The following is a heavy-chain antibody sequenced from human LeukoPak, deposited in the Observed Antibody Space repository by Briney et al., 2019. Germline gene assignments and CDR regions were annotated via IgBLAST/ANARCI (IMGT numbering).Heavy chain of an antibody. V-gene: IGHV3-30*03. D-gene: IGHD2-15*01. CDR2: ISYDGSNK. J-gene: IGHJ4*02. CDR1: GFTFSSYG. CDR3: ARVPHDIVVVVAATPDY. Sequence: GESLKISCAASGFTFSSYGMHWVREAPGKGLEWVAVISYDGSNKYYADSVKGRFTISRDNSKNTLYLQMNSLRAEDTALYYCARVPHDIVVVVAATPDYWGQGTRVTVSS.